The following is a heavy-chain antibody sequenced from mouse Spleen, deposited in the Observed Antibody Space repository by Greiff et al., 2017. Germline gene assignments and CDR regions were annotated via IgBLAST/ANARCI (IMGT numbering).Heavy chain of an antibody. Sequence: QVQLQQPGAELVRPGTSVKLSCKASGYTFTSYWMHWVKQRPGQGLEWIGVIDPSDSYTNYNQKFKGKATLTVDTSSSTAYMQLSSLTSEDSAVYCCARLLGLRPFAYWGQGTLVTVSA. J-gene: IGHJ3*01. CDR2: IDPSDSYT. CDR1: GYTFTSYW. CDR3: ARLLGLRPFAY. D-gene: IGHD2-4*01. V-gene: IGHV1-59*01.